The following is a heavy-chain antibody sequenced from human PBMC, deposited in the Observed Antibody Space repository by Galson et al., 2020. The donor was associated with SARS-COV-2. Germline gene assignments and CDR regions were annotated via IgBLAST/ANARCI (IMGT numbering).Heavy chain of an antibody. V-gene: IGHV4-39*01. J-gene: IGHJ4*02. D-gene: IGHD3-10*01. CDR1: GGTIRSSSYY. CDR2: IYYSGST. CDR3: ARHFPASGDFEPDDLDD. Sequence: SETLSPTCTVSGGTIRSSSYYWGWIRQPTGKGLEWIGSIYYSGSTSYNPSHTSRVTIPADTSKNQCSLKLSSVTASDTAVYYCARHFPASGDFEPDDLDDWGRGTLGTVAS.